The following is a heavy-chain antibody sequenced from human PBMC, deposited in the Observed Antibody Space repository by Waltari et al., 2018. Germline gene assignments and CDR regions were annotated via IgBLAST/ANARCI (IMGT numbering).Heavy chain of an antibody. D-gene: IGHD3-16*01. J-gene: IGHJ6*02. CDR3: AKGTAAFYYGMDV. CDR1: GFTFHGYA. Sequence: EVQLLESGGDLVQPGGSLTLSCAASGFTFHGYAMNWVRQAPGKGLEWVSAITSSSRSTYYADSVKGRFTISRDNSKNTAYLQMNSLRAGDTAIYYCAKGTAAFYYGMDVWGQGTTVTVSS. V-gene: IGHV3-23*01. CDR2: ITSSSRST.